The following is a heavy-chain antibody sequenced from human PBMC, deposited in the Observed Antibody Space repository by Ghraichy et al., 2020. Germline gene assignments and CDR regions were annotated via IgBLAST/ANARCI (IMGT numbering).Heavy chain of an antibody. CDR2: ISAYNGKP. V-gene: IGHV1-18*01. CDR3: ARGQFQLLW. Sequence: ASVKVSCKASGYTFSSYGMSWVRQAPGQGLEYMGGISAYNGKPSYAQKFQGRVTMTTDTSTSTAYMELRSLRSDDTAVYYCARGQFQLLWWGQGTLVTVSS. J-gene: IGHJ4*02. CDR1: GYTFSSYG. D-gene: IGHD2-2*01.